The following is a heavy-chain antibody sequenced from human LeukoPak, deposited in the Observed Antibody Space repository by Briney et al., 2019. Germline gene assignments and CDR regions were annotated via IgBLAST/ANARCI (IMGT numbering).Heavy chain of an antibody. V-gene: IGHV3-30*18. CDR2: ISNDGSTK. J-gene: IGHJ4*02. CDR1: GFILSNYG. CDR3: AKGGKLSYSNLYFDY. D-gene: IGHD4-11*01. Sequence: GGSLRLSCAASGFILSNYGVHWVRQAPGKGLEGVAVISNDGSTKFYTDPVKGRFTISRDNSENTLYLQMNSLRAEDTAVYYCAKGGKLSYSNLYFDYWGQGTLVTVSS.